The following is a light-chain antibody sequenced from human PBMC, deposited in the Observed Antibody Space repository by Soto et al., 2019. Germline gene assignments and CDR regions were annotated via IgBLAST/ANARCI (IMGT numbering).Light chain of an antibody. V-gene: IGKV1-27*01. CDR3: HKYGGAPYT. J-gene: IGKJ3*01. CDR2: AAS. CDR1: QDIRDY. Sequence: DIQMTQSPSSLSASIGDRVTITCRASQDIRDYLVWYQQRPGKVPSLLISAASALQSGVPSRFSGSGFGTAFTLTISSLQSEDVATYYCHKYGGAPYTFGPGTKVDLK.